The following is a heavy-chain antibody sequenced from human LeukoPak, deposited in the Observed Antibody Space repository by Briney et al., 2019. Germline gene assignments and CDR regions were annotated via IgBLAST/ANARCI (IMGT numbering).Heavy chain of an antibody. CDR3: AREGPSTYHLDY. D-gene: IGHD1-14*01. CDR1: GFTFSTYT. CDR2: ISSRSSAV. V-gene: IGHV3-48*02. J-gene: IGHJ4*02. Sequence: GGSLRLSCVASGFTFSTYTMTWVRQAPGKGLEWVSYISSRSSAVHYADSVKGRFTTSRDNAKNSLYLQMNSLRDEDTAVYYCAREGPSTYHLDYWGQGTLVTVSS.